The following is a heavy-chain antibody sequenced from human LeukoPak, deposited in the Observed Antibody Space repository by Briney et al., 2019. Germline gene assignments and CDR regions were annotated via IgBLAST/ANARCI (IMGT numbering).Heavy chain of an antibody. J-gene: IGHJ3*02. Sequence: SETLSLTCAVSGGSISSGGYSWSWIRQPPGKGLEWIGYIYHSGSTYYNPSLKSRVTISVDRSKNQFSLKLSSVTAADTAVCYCAGDYAPHRAFDIWGQGTMVTVSS. CDR1: GGSISSGGYS. CDR2: IYHSGST. CDR3: AGDYAPHRAFDI. V-gene: IGHV4-30-2*01. D-gene: IGHD4-17*01.